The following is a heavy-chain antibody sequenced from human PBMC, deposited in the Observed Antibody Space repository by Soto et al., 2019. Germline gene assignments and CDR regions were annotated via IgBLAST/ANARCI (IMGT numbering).Heavy chain of an antibody. V-gene: IGHV1-69*02. Sequence: QVQLVQSGAEVKKPGSSVKVSCKASGGTFSSYTISWVRQAPGQGLEWMGRIIPILGIANYAQKFQGRVTITADKPTSTAYMELSSLRSEDTAVYYCARLYCSGGSCYGAWGQGTLVTVSS. CDR3: ARLYCSGGSCYGA. CDR1: GGTFSSYT. D-gene: IGHD2-15*01. J-gene: IGHJ4*02. CDR2: IIPILGIA.